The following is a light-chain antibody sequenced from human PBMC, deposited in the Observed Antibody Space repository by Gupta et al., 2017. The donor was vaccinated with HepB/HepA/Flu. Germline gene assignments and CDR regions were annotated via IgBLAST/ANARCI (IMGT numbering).Light chain of an antibody. CDR1: GPNIGSNT. J-gene: IGLJ2*01. CDR3: AAWDDSLNGHVV. V-gene: IGLV1-44*01. Sequence: QSVLTQPPSASGTPGQRVTIPCSGSGPNIGSNTLNWYQQLPGTAPKLLIYSNNQRPSGVPDRFSGSKSGTSASLAISGLQSEDEADYYCAAWDDSLNGHVVFGGGTKLTVL. CDR2: SNN.